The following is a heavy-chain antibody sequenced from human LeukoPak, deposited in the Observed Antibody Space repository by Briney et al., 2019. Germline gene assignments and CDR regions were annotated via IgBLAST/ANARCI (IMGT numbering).Heavy chain of an antibody. V-gene: IGHV1-2*02. CDR2: INPNSGGT. J-gene: IGHJ5*02. CDR1: GYTFTGYY. Sequence: ASVTVSCTASGYTFTGYYMHWVRQAPGQGLEWMGWINPNSGGTNYAQKFQGRVTMTRDTSISTAYMELSRLRSDDTAVYYCAREGLLVDIVATRFDPWGQGTLVTVSS. CDR3: AREGLLVDIVATRFDP. D-gene: IGHD5-12*01.